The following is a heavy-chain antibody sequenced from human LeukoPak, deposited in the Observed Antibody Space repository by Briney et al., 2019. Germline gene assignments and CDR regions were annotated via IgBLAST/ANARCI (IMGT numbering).Heavy chain of an antibody. D-gene: IGHD5-24*01. CDR2: ISSSSSTI. J-gene: IGHJ3*01. V-gene: IGHV3-48*04. CDR1: GFTFSSYS. CDR3: SINPEGDDGFHV. Sequence: GGSLRLSCAASGFTFSSYSMNWVRQAPGKGLEWVSYISSSSSTIYYADSVKGRFTISRDNAKNSLYLQMNSLRAEDTAVYYCSINPEGDDGFHVWGQGTLVTVSS.